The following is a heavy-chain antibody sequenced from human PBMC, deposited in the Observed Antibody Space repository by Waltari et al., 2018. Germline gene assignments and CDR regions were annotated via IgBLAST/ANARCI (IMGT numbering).Heavy chain of an antibody. Sequence: EVQLVESGGGLVQPGRSLRLSCAVSGLTFDTYAMSWVRQAPGKGLEWVSGISWKSGSVGYADSVKGRFIISRDNAKNSLYLQMNSLRAEDTALYYCAKDRGRSSPFYHYGLDVWGQGTTVIVSS. CDR2: ISWKSGSV. D-gene: IGHD6-6*01. J-gene: IGHJ6*02. CDR1: GLTFDTYA. CDR3: AKDRGRSSPFYHYGLDV. V-gene: IGHV3-9*01.